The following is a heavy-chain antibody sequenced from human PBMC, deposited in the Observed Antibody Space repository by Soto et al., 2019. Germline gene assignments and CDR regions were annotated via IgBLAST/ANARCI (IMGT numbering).Heavy chain of an antibody. V-gene: IGHV3-23*01. CDR3: AKESWQQLDPY. Sequence: SGVRQAPGKGLEWVSAISGSGGSTYYTDSVKGRFTISRDNSKNTLYLQMNSLRAEDTAVYYCAKESWQQLDPYWGQGTQVTVSS. CDR2: ISGSGGST. D-gene: IGHD6-13*01. J-gene: IGHJ4*02.